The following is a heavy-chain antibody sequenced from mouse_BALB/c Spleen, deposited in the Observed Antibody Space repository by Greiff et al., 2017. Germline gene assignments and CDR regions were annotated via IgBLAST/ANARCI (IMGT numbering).Heavy chain of an antibody. J-gene: IGHJ4*01. CDR1: GFNIKDTY. CDR3: ARGIYDGYYYAMDY. V-gene: IGHV14-3*02. CDR2: IDPANGNT. Sequence: EVKLQESGAELVKPGASVKLSCTASGFNIKDTYMHWVKQRPEQGLEWIGRIDPANGNTKYDPKFQGKATITADTSSNTAYLQLSSLTSEDTAVYYCARGIYDGYYYAMDYWGQGTSVTVSS. D-gene: IGHD2-3*01.